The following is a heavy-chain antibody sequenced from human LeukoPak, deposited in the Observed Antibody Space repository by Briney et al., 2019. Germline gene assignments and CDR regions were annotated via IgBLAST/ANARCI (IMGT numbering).Heavy chain of an antibody. D-gene: IGHD2-21*01. J-gene: IGHJ4*02. CDR3: AREFSDCAFDY. CDR2: ISSSSSYI. CDR1: GFTFSSYW. V-gene: IGHV3-21*01. Sequence: GSLRLSCAASGFTFSSYWMSWVRQAPGKGLEWVSSISSSSSYIYYADSVKGRFTISRDNAKNSLYLQMNSLRAEDTAVYYCAREFSDCAFDYWGQGTLVTVSS.